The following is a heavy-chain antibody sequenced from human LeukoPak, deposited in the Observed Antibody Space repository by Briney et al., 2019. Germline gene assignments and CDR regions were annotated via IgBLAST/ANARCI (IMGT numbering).Heavy chain of an antibody. CDR1: GGTFSSYA. CDR2: ITPIFGTA. J-gene: IGHJ4*02. V-gene: IGHV1-69*01. CDR3: AGCYRSYFDY. D-gene: IGHD2-15*01. Sequence: SVKVSCTASGGTFSSYAISWVRQAPGQGLEWMGGITPIFGTANYAQKFQGRVTITADESTSTAYMELSSLRSEDTAVYYCAGCYRSYFDYWGQGTLVTVSS.